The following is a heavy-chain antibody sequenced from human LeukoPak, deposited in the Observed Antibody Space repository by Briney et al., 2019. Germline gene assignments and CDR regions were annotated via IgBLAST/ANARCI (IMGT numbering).Heavy chain of an antibody. CDR3: ARTQEYCSGGSCHPRIYYFDH. CDR1: GYTFTSYY. CDR2: INPSGGST. D-gene: IGHD2-15*01. V-gene: IGHV1-46*01. J-gene: IGHJ4*02. Sequence: ASVKVSCKASGYTFTSYYMHWVRQAPGQGLEWMGIINPSGGSTSYAQKFQGRVTMTRDTSTSTVHMELSSLRSEDTAVYYCARTQEYCSGGSCHPRIYYFDHWGQGTLVTVSS.